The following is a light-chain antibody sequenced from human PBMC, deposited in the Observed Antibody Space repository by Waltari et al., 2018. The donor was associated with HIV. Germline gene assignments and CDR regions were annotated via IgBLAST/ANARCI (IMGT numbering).Light chain of an antibody. V-gene: IGKV1-33*01. CDR3: QQYDNLPYS. CDR2: DAS. J-gene: IGKJ2*03. CDR1: QDITNY. Sequence: DTQMTQSPTSLSVSIGDRVTITCQASQDITNYLNWYLQKPGKAPKLLIYDASRFEPGVPSRFSGSGSGADFTFTISRLQPEDIGTYYCQQYDNLPYSFGQGTKLDIK.